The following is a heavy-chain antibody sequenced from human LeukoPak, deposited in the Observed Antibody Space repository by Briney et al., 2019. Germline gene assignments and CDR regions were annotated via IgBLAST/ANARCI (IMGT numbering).Heavy chain of an antibody. CDR2: IYYSGST. Sequence: SETLSLTCTVSGGSISSGDYYWSWIRQPPGKGLGWIGYIYYSGSTYYNPSLKSRVTISVDTSKNQFSLKLSSVTAADTAVYYCARGRDGYNYFDYWGQGTLVTVSS. CDR3: ARGRDGYNYFDY. V-gene: IGHV4-30-4*01. D-gene: IGHD5-24*01. J-gene: IGHJ4*02. CDR1: GGSISSGDYY.